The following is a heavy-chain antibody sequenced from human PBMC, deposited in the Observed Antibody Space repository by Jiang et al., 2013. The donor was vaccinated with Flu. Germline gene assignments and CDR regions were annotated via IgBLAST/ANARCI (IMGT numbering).Heavy chain of an antibody. D-gene: IGHD3-3*01. CDR1: GYSFPSYW. J-gene: IGHJ4*02. CDR3: ACGSDYYHGFGY. V-gene: IGHV5-51*03. Sequence: GAEVKKPGESLKISCKASGYSFPSYWIGWVRQMPGKGLEWMGIIYPDDSDTRYGPSFQGLVSISADKSINTAYVQWSSLQASDTAIYYCACGSDYYHGFGYWGQGTLVTVTS. CDR2: IYPDDSDT.